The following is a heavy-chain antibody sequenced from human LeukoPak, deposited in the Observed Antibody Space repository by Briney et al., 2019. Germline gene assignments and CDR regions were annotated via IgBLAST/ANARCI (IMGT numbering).Heavy chain of an antibody. V-gene: IGHV4-61*02. CDR1: GGSISSGSYY. J-gene: IGHJ5*02. CDR2: IYTSGST. D-gene: IGHD6-13*01. CDR3: ARAIAAAGNRWFDP. Sequence: SETLSLTCTVSGGSISSGSYYWSWIRQPAGKGLEWIGRIYTSGSTNYNPSLKSRVTISVDTSKNQFSLKLSSVTAADTAVYYCARAIAAAGNRWFDPWGQGTLVTVSS.